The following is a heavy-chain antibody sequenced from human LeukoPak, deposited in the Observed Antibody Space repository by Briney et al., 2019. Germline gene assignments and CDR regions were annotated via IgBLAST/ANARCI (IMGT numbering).Heavy chain of an antibody. Sequence: ASVKVSCKASGYTFTSYDINWVRQATGQGLGWMGWINPNSGNTGYAQKFQGRVTITRNTSISTAYMELSSLRSEDTAVYYCARSAGSSGYIGYWGQGTLVTVSS. CDR1: GYTFTSYD. J-gene: IGHJ4*02. CDR2: INPNSGNT. CDR3: ARSAGSSGYIGY. D-gene: IGHD3-3*01. V-gene: IGHV1-8*03.